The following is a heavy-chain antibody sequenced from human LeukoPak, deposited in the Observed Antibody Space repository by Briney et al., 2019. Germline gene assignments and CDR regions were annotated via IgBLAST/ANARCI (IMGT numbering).Heavy chain of an antibody. Sequence: SETLSLTCTVSGGSISSYYWSWIRQPPGKGLEWIGYIYYSGSTNYNPSLKSRVTISVDTSKNQFSLKLSSVTAADTAVYYCARGGMVRGDNWFDPWSQGTLVTVSS. CDR1: GGSISSYY. CDR2: IYYSGST. D-gene: IGHD3-10*01. CDR3: ARGGMVRGDNWFDP. J-gene: IGHJ5*02. V-gene: IGHV4-59*01.